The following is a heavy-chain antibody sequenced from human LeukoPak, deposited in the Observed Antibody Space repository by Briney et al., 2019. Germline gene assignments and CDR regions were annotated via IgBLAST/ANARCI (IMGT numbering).Heavy chain of an antibody. J-gene: IGHJ4*02. V-gene: IGHV3-21*01. Sequence: GGTLRLSCAASGFTFSTYGMNWVRQAPGKGLVWVSSISGSGDSTYYADSVKGRFTISRDNAKNSLYLQMNSLRAEDTAVYYCARVSPQASDYWGQGTLVTVSS. CDR2: ISGSGDST. CDR3: ARVSPQASDY. CDR1: GFTFSTYG.